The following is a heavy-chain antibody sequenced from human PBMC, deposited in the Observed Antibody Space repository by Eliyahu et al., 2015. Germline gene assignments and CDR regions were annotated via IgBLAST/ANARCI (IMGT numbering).Heavy chain of an antibody. Sequence: EVQLVESGGGLVQPGGSLXLSXAASGFTFSSYEMNWVRQAPGKGLEWVSYISSSGSTIYYADSVKGRFTISRDNAKNSLYLQMNSLRAEDTAVYYCASPWQLATPWGQGTLVTVSS. V-gene: IGHV3-48*03. CDR2: ISSSGSTI. D-gene: IGHD6-6*01. CDR1: GFTFSSYE. CDR3: ASPWQLATP. J-gene: IGHJ5*02.